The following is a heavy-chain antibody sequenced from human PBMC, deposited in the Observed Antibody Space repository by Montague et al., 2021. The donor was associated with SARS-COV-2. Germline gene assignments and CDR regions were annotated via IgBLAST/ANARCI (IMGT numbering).Heavy chain of an antibody. V-gene: IGHV4-34*01. J-gene: IGHJ4*02. CDR1: GGSLSGYY. CDR3: ARWDPQTLTLIGLRGKSASDY. CDR2: INHSGTT. D-gene: IGHD4-23*01. Sequence: SETLSLTCAVYGGSLSGYYWTWIRQSPGKGLEWIAEINHSGTTNYNFNPSLRSRVTISVDTAKSQFSLKLSSVTAAATGVYYCARWDPQTLTLIGLRGKSASDYWGQGTLVTVSS.